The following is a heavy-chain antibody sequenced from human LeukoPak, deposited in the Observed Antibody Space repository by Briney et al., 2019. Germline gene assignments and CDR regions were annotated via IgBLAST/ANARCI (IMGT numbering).Heavy chain of an antibody. CDR3: ARDVERYFDFRD. CDR2: INPNSGGT. D-gene: IGHD3-9*01. CDR1: GYTFTGYY. V-gene: IGHV1-2*02. J-gene: IGHJ4*02. Sequence: ASVKVSCKASGYTFTGYYMHWVRQAPGQGLEWMGWINPNSGGTNYAQKFQGRVTMTRGTSFSTAYMELSRLRSDDTAVYYCARDVERYFDFRDWGQGTLVTVSS.